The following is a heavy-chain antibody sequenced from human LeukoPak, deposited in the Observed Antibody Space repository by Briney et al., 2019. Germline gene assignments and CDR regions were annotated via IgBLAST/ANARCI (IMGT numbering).Heavy chain of an antibody. CDR1: GFTFSSYA. V-gene: IGHV3-30-3*01. CDR2: ISYDGSNK. J-gene: IGHJ4*02. CDR3: ARGIEMATFYFDY. D-gene: IGHD5-24*01. Sequence: GGALRLFCAPSGFTFSSYAMQWVPEAPGKGLERVAVISYDGSNKYYADSVKGRFTISRDNSKNTLYLQMNSLRAEDTAVYYCARGIEMATFYFDYWDQGTLVTVSS.